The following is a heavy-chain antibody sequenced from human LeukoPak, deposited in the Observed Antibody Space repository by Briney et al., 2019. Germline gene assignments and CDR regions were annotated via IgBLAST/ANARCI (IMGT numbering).Heavy chain of an antibody. D-gene: IGHD5-12*01. CDR3: AQGTSILATINN. CDR2: IRYDGYNE. J-gene: IGHJ1*01. CDR1: GFTFSTYG. V-gene: IGHV3-30*02. Sequence: PGGSLRVSCAASGFTFSTYGMHWVRQAPGKRLEWAAFIRYDGYNEYYADSVRGRFTISRDNSKNTLYLQMSSLRSEDTAVYYCAQGTSILATINNWGQGTLVTVSS.